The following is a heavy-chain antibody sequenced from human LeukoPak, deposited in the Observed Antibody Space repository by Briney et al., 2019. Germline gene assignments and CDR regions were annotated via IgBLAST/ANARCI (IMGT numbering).Heavy chain of an antibody. J-gene: IGHJ4*02. Sequence: QPGGSLRLSCAASGFTFSSYEMDWVRQAPGKGLEWVSYISGSSSYTGYADSVKGRFTISRDNAKNSLFLQMNSLRAEDTAVYYCASRRSGYHVDYWGQGTQVTVSS. CDR1: GFTFSSYE. CDR3: ASRRSGYHVDY. D-gene: IGHD3-22*01. CDR2: ISGSSSYT. V-gene: IGHV3-48*03.